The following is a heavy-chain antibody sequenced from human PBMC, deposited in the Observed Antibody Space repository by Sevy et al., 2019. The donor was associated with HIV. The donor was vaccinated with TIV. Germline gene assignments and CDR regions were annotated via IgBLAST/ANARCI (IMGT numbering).Heavy chain of an antibody. J-gene: IGHJ6*02. CDR3: ASAPNSGYDDYYYYGMDV. D-gene: IGHD5-12*01. CDR2: ISAYNGNT. CDR1: GYTFTSYG. V-gene: IGHV1-18*01. Sequence: ASLKVSCKASGYTFTSYGISWVRQAPGQGLEWMGWISAYNGNTNYAQKLQGRVTMTTDTSTSTAYMELRSLRSDDTAVYYCASAPNSGYDDYYYYGMDVWGQGTTVTVSS.